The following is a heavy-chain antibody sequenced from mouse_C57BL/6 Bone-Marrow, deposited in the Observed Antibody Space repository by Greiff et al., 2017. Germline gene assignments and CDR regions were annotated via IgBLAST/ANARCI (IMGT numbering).Heavy chain of an antibody. J-gene: IGHJ3*01. CDR3: TTPPTVPARGWFAY. CDR1: GFNIKDDY. Sequence: VQLQQSGAELVRPGASVKLSCTASGFNIKDDYMHWVKQRPEQGLEWIGWIDPENGDTEYASKFQGKATITADTSSNTAYLPLSSLTSEDTAVYYCTTPPTVPARGWFAYWGQGTLVTVSA. V-gene: IGHV14-4*01. CDR2: IDPENGDT. D-gene: IGHD3-1*01.